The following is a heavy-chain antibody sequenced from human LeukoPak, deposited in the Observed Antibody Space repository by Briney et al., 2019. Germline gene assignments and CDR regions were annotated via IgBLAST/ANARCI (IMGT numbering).Heavy chain of an antibody. Sequence: ASVKVSCKASGGTFSSYAISWVRQAPGQGLEWMGGIIPIFGTANYAQKFQGRVTITADKSTSTAYMELSSLRAEDTAVYYCARASIVRRIWGGKSKSSFDYWGQGTLVTVSS. CDR2: IIPIFGTA. D-gene: IGHD3-10*01. CDR1: GGTFSSYA. V-gene: IGHV1-69*06. CDR3: ARASIVRRIWGGKSKSSFDY. J-gene: IGHJ4*02.